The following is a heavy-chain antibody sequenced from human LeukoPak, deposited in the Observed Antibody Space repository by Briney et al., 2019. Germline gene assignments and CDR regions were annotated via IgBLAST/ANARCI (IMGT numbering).Heavy chain of an antibody. CDR3: ARDQTPEYYDILTGPAGVPCDI. CDR1: GYTFTSYG. V-gene: IGHV1-18*01. Sequence: ASVKVSCKASGYTFTSYGISWVRQAPGQGLEWTGWISAYNGNTNYAQKLQGRVTMTTDTSTSTAYMELRSLRSDDTAVYYCARDQTPEYYDILTGPAGVPCDIWGQGTMVTVSS. J-gene: IGHJ3*02. CDR2: ISAYNGNT. D-gene: IGHD3-9*01.